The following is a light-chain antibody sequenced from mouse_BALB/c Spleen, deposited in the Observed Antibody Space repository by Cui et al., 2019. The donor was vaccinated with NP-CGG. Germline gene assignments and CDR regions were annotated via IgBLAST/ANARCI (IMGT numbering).Light chain of an antibody. CDR1: TGAVTTSNY. CDR3: ALWYSNHWV. V-gene: IGLV1*01. Sequence: QAIVTQGSALTTSPGEPVTPTCRSSTGAVTTSNYANWVQEKPDHLFTGLIGGTNNRAPGVPARFSGSLIGDTAALTITGAQTEDEAIYFCALWYSNHWVFGGGTKLTVL. J-gene: IGLJ1*01. CDR2: GTN.